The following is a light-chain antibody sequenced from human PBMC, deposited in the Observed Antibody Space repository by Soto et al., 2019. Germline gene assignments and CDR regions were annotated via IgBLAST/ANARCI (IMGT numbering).Light chain of an antibody. Sequence: DIQMTQSPPTLSASVGDRVTITCRASQSISSHLAWYQQKPGKAPKLLIYKASSLESGVPSRFSGSGSGTEFTLTISSLQPDDFATYYCQQYNTYSIFGPGTKVDLK. CDR2: KAS. J-gene: IGKJ3*01. CDR1: QSISSH. CDR3: QQYNTYSI. V-gene: IGKV1-5*03.